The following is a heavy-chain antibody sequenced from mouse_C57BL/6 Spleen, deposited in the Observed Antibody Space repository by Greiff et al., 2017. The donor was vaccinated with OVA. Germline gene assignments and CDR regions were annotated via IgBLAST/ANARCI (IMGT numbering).Heavy chain of an antibody. D-gene: IGHD1-1*01. CDR1: GFSLTSYG. J-gene: IGHJ4*01. CDR2: IWSGGST. CDR3: ARIRYYAMDY. Sequence: QVQLQQSGPGLVQPSQSLSITCTVSGFSLTSYGVHWVRQSPGKGLEWLGVIWSGGSTDYNAAFISRLSISKDNSKSQVFFKMNSLQADDTAIYYCARIRYYAMDYWGQGTSVTVSS. V-gene: IGHV2-2*01.